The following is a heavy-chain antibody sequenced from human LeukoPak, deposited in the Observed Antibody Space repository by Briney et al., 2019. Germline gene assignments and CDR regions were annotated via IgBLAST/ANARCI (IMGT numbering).Heavy chain of an antibody. Sequence: PSETLSLTCVVYGGSFIGYYRSCIRQAPGKGLEWIGEISHGGITKYNPSLTSRVTISVDSSKKQLSLNLTSVTAADTAVYYCARGIAVAVDYYYYYMDVWGKGTTVTVSS. CDR2: ISHGGIT. J-gene: IGHJ6*03. CDR3: ARGIAVAVDYYYYYMDV. V-gene: IGHV4-34*01. D-gene: IGHD6-19*01. CDR1: GGSFIGYY.